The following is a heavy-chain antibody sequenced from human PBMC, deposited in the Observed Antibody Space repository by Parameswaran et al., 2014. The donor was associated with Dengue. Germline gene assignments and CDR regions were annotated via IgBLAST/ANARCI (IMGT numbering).Heavy chain of an antibody. V-gene: IGHV1-3*01. J-gene: IGHJ6*03. Sequence: VRQAPGQRLEWMGWINAGNGNTKYSQKFQGRLTITRDTSASTAYMELSSLRSEDTAVYYCARDGITMVRGVIIGGDYMDVWGKGTTVTVSS. D-gene: IGHD3-10*01. CDR3: ARDGITMVRGVIIGGDYMDV. CDR2: INAGNGNT.